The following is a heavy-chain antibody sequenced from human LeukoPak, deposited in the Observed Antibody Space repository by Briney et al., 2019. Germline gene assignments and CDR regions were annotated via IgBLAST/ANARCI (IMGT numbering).Heavy chain of an antibody. CDR3: AHRATGYGFDM. D-gene: IGHD1-1*01. Sequence: SGPTLVHPTQTLTLTFTFSGFSLSASGVGVGWIRQPPVRALEWLALIYWNDDRRYIPSLKSRLTITKDTSRNQVVLTMTNIDPVDTATYYCAHRATGYGFDMWGQGTMVTVSS. J-gene: IGHJ3*02. V-gene: IGHV2-5*01. CDR2: IYWNDDR. CDR1: GFSLSASGVG.